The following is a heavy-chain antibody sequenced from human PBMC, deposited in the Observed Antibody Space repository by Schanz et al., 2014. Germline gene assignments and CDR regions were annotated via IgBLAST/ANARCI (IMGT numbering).Heavy chain of an antibody. J-gene: IGHJ4*02. CDR3: ARGRGFYDY. V-gene: IGHV1-69*02. CDR2: IIPVLNIA. D-gene: IGHD3-10*01. Sequence: QLQLVQSGAEVKKPGSSVKVSCKLSGGTFSSYTISWMRQARGQGLEWMGKIIPVLNIATYAQRFQGRVTITANTSPNTAYMELSGLTSEDTAVHSGARGRGFYDYWGQGTLVTVSS. CDR1: GGTFSSYT.